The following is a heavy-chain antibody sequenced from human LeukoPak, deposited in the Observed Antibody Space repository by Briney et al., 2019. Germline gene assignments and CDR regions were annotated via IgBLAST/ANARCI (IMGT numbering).Heavy chain of an antibody. V-gene: IGHV4-4*02. Sequence: SETLSLTCAVSGGSISDNWWSWVRQPPGKGLEWIGEIHHSGRANYSPSLRSRVTISVDESKNQVSLKLSSVTAADTAVYYCARSTLRFLERFDPWGQGTLVTVSS. D-gene: IGHD3-3*01. J-gene: IGHJ5*02. CDR2: IHHSGRA. CDR1: GGSISDNW. CDR3: ARSTLRFLERFDP.